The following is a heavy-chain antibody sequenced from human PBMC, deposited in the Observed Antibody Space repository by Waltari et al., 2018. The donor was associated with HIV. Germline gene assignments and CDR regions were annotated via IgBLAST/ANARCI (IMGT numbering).Heavy chain of an antibody. CDR2: IWSDGST. J-gene: IGHJ6*02. CDR3: ARDLREDYYHFAMNV. V-gene: IGHV3-66*01. D-gene: IGHD1-26*01. CDR1: GFTVRSNY. Sequence: EVQLVESGDHLVQPGGALSLSCGVSGFTVRSNYLTWVRQAPGKGREWVSVIWSDGSTYYADSVKGRFTISRDNSRNTMYLQMNSLRVDDTAVYYCARDLREDYYHFAMNVWGQGTSVTVSS.